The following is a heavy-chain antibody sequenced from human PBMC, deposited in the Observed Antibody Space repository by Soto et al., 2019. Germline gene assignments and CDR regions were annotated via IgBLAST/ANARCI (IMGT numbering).Heavy chain of an antibody. Sequence: GGSLRLSCAASGFTFSSYAMSWVRQAPGKGLEWVSAISGSGGSTYYADSVKGRFTISRDNSKNTLYLQMNSLRAEDTAVYYGAKRRMELKDAFVIRGHGTMVTVSS. CDR1: GFTFSSYA. CDR3: AKRRMELKDAFVI. J-gene: IGHJ3*02. D-gene: IGHD1-7*01. CDR2: ISGSGGST. V-gene: IGHV3-23*01.